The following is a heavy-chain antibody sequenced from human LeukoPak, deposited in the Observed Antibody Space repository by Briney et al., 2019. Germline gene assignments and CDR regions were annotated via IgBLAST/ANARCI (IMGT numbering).Heavy chain of an antibody. Sequence: ATVKVSCKASGYTFATYAMHWVRQAPGQRLELMGWSNAGNGNTKYSQEFQGRVTITRDTSASTAYMELSSLRSEDMAVYYCVREAPFGAFDIWGQGTMVTVSS. V-gene: IGHV1-3*02. CDR2: SNAGNGNT. J-gene: IGHJ3*02. D-gene: IGHD2/OR15-2a*01. CDR1: GYTFATYA. CDR3: VREAPFGAFDI.